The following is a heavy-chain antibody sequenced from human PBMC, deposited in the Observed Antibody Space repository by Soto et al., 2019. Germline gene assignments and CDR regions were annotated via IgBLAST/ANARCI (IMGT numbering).Heavy chain of an antibody. CDR1: DGSVSIEIHY. Sequence: SETLSLTCTVSDGSVSIEIHYGSWIRQTPGKGLEWIGYIYYTGSTNCNPSLKGRVTMSVDTSRDQGSLRLRSVTRADTAVYYCARDQYDFRSGSYYYAIDVWGQGTKVTGSS. V-gene: IGHV4-61*01. CDR3: ARDQYDFRSGSYYYAIDV. D-gene: IGHD3-3*01. J-gene: IGHJ6*02. CDR2: IYYTGST.